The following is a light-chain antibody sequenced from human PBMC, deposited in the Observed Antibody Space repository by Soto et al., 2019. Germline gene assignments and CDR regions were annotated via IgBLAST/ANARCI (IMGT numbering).Light chain of an antibody. CDR3: QQRSNWPPWT. CDR2: DAS. Sequence: VLTQSPATLSLSPGERATLSCRASQSVSSYLAWYQQKPGQAPRLLIYDASNRATGIPARFSGSGSGTDFTLTISSLEPEDFAVYYCQQRSNWPPWTFGQGTKVDIK. V-gene: IGKV3-11*01. J-gene: IGKJ1*01. CDR1: QSVSSY.